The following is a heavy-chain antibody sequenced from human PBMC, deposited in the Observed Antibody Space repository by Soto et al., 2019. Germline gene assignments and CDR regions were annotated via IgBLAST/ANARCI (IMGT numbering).Heavy chain of an antibody. J-gene: IGHJ4*02. CDR1: GFTFSSYA. Sequence: LRLSCAASGFTFSSYAMHWVRQAPGKGLEYVSAISSNGGSTYYANSVKGRFTISRDNSKNTLYLQMGSLRAEDMAVYYCAREESYYDRSGYGYLGQGTLVTVSS. CDR2: ISSNGGST. CDR3: AREESYYDRSGYGY. D-gene: IGHD3-22*01. V-gene: IGHV3-64*01.